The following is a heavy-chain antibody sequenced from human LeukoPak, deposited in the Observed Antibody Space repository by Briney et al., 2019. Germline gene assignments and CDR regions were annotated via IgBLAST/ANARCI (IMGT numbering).Heavy chain of an antibody. J-gene: IGHJ2*01. CDR3: ARLGYSGSYYKGWYFDL. CDR1: GDSISSGYY. V-gene: IGHV4-38-2*01. Sequence: PSETLSLTCAVSGDSISSGYYWGWIRQPPGKGLEWIGSTYYSGATHSNPSLKSRVTISVDTSKNQFSLTLSSVTAADTAVYYCARLGYSGSYYKGWYFDLGGRGTLVTVSS. D-gene: IGHD1-26*01. CDR2: TYYSGAT.